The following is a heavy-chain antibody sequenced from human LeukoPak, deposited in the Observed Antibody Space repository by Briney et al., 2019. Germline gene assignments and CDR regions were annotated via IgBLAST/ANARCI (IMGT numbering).Heavy chain of an antibody. J-gene: IGHJ4*02. CDR1: GFTFSSYW. CDR3: ARGGRGFFGSGGY. D-gene: IGHD3-10*01. Sequence: QPGGSLRLSCAASGFTFSSYWMTWVRQAPGKGLEWVANIKQDGSEKYYVDSVKGRFTISRDNAKNSLYLQMNSLRAEDTAVYYCARGGRGFFGSGGYWGQGTLLTVSS. CDR2: IKQDGSEK. V-gene: IGHV3-7*01.